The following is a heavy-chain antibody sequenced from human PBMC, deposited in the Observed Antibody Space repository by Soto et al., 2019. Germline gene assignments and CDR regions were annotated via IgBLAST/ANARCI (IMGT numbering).Heavy chain of an antibody. Sequence: VGSLRLSCAASGFTFSSYSMNWVRQAPGKGLEWVSSITSSSGYIYYADSVKGRFTISRDNTKNSLYLQMNSLRAKDTAVYYCARDSGSYSGEERFDYWGQGTLVTVSS. V-gene: IGHV3-21*06. CDR3: ARDSGSYSGEERFDY. D-gene: IGHD1-26*01. J-gene: IGHJ4*02. CDR1: GFTFSSYS. CDR2: ITSSSGYI.